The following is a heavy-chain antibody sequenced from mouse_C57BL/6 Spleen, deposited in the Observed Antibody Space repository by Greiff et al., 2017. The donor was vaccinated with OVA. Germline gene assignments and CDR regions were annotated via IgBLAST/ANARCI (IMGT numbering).Heavy chain of an antibody. CDR1: GFSLTSYA. CDR3: ARQVVDWYFEV. D-gene: IGHD1-1*01. V-gene: IGHV2-9-1*01. Sequence: VQRVESGPGLVAPSPSLSLTCTASGFSLTSYAISWVRQPPGQGLEWLGVIWPCGRTDNTSALKSRLSSREDKAKSQVFLKMNSLQTDDTARYYCARQVVDWYFEVWGTGTTVTVSS. CDR2: IWPCGRT. J-gene: IGHJ1*03.